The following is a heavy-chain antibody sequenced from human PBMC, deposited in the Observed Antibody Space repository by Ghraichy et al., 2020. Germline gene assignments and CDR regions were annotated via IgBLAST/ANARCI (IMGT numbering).Heavy chain of an antibody. V-gene: IGHV3-23*01. J-gene: IGHJ4*02. CDR3: AKLGAYDYVWGSYRPDY. D-gene: IGHD3-16*02. CDR2: ISGSGGST. CDR1: GFTFSSYA. Sequence: GGCRRLSCAASGFTFSSYAMSWVRQAPGKGLEWVSAISGSGGSTYYADSVKGRFTISRDNSKNTLYLQMNSLRAEDTAVYYCAKLGAYDYVWGSYRPDYWGQGTLVTVSS.